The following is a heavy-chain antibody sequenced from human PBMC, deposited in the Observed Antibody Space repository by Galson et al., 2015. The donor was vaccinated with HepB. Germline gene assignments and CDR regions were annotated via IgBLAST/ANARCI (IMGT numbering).Heavy chain of an antibody. V-gene: IGHV3-15*01. CDR3: TTTVRPEDFVDY. D-gene: IGHD1-14*01. J-gene: IGHJ4*02. Sequence: SLRLSCAASEFAFSDAWMSWVRQAPGKGLEWVGRIKSRTFGGTADYGTPVKGRFTISRDDSKHTLSLLMNSLKTEDTAVYYCTTTVRPEDFVDYWGQGSLVTVSS. CDR2: IKSRTFGGTA. CDR1: EFAFSDAW.